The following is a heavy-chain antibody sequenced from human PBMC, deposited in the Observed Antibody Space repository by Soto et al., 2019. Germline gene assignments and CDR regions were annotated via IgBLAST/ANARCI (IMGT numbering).Heavy chain of an antibody. Sequence: ASVKVSCKASGYTFSTQGIMWVRQAPGQGLEWMGWISEYNGKTGYAQKLQGRVTMTTDTSTSTAYMELRSLRSDDTAVYYCARDLMEMATIRYFDYWGQGTLVTVSS. J-gene: IGHJ4*02. CDR1: GYTFSTQG. V-gene: IGHV1-18*01. CDR2: ISEYNGKT. CDR3: ARDLMEMATIRYFDY. D-gene: IGHD5-12*01.